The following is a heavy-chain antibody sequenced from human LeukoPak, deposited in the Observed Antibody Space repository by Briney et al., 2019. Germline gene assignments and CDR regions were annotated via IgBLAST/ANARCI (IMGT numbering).Heavy chain of an antibody. J-gene: IGHJ4*02. Sequence: PGGSLRLSCAASGFTFSSYWMSWVRQAPGKGLEWVSVIYSGGTTYYADSVKGRFTISRDSSKNTLYLQMNSLRAEDTAVYYCTKGDITMIPDWGQGTLVTVSS. CDR3: TKGDITMIPD. CDR1: GFTFSSYW. D-gene: IGHD3-22*01. CDR2: IYSGGTT. V-gene: IGHV3-53*01.